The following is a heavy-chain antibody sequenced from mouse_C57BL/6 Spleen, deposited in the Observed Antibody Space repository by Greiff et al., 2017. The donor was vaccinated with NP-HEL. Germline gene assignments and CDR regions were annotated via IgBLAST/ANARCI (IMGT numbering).Heavy chain of an antibody. J-gene: IGHJ2*01. CDR1: GYTFTSYW. CDR2: INPSNGGT. V-gene: IGHV1-53*01. Sequence: QVHVKQPGTELVKPGASVKLSCKASGYTFTSYWMHWVKQRPGQGLEWIGNINPSNGGTNYNEKFKSKATLTVDKSSSTAYMQLSSLTSEDSAVYYCARSYYSNYDYFDYWGQGTTLTVSS. CDR3: ARSYYSNYDYFDY. D-gene: IGHD2-5*01.